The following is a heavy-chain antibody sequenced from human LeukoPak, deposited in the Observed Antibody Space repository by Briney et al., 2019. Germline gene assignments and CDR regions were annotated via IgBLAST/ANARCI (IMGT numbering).Heavy chain of an antibody. CDR1: GYTFTGYY. J-gene: IGHJ6*03. CDR3: ARVEATRVYYYYMDV. CDR2: ISAYNGNT. Sequence: ASVKVSCKASGYTFTGYYMHWVRQAPGQGLEWMGWISAYNGNTNYAQKLQGRVTMTTDTSTSTAYMELRSLRSDDTAVYYCARVEATRVYYYYMDVWGKGTTVTISS. V-gene: IGHV1-18*04. D-gene: IGHD5-12*01.